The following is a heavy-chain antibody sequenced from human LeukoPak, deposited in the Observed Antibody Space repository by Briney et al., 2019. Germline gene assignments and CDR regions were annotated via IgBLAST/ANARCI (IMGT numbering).Heavy chain of an antibody. J-gene: IGHJ6*03. Sequence: SETLSLTCTVSGGSISSYYWSWIRQPPGKGLEWIGEINHSGSTNYSPSLKSRVTISVDTSKNQFSLKLSSVTAADTAVYYCAREDPGASGYDYYRYSYGYYYYMDVWGKGTTVTVSS. CDR1: GGSISSYY. CDR3: AREDPGASGYDYYRYSYGYYYYMDV. CDR2: INHSGST. V-gene: IGHV4-34*01. D-gene: IGHD5-12*01.